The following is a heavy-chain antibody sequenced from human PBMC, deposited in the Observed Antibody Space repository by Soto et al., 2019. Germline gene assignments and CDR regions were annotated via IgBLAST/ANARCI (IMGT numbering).Heavy chain of an antibody. CDR3: ARGEIGDEHSAFDY. CDR2: TYYRSKWYN. Sequence: TSETLSLTCAISGDSVSSNSAAWNWIRQSPSRGLEWLGRTYYRSKWYNDYAVSVKSRITINPDTSKNQFSLQLNSVTPEDTAVYYCARGEIGDEHSAFDYWGQGTLVTVSS. J-gene: IGHJ4*02. CDR1: GDSVSSNSAA. D-gene: IGHD2-21*02. V-gene: IGHV6-1*01.